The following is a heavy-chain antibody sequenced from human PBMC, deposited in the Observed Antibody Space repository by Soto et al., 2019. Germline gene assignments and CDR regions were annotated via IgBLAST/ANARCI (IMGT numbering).Heavy chain of an antibody. Sequence: QLQLQESGPGLVKPSETLSLTCTVSGGSISSSSYYWGWIRQPPGKGLEWIGSIYYSGSTYYNPSLRSRVTISVDTSKNQFSLKLSSVTAADTAVYYGARRGYGDYADDYWGQGTLVTVSS. D-gene: IGHD4-17*01. CDR3: ARRGYGDYADDY. CDR2: IYYSGST. J-gene: IGHJ4*02. CDR1: GGSISSSSYY. V-gene: IGHV4-39*01.